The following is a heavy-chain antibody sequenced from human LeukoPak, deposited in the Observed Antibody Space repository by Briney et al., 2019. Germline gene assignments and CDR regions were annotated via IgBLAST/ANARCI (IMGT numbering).Heavy chain of an antibody. CDR1: GFTFSSYA. CDR2: ISGSGGST. Sequence: QRGGSLRLSCAASGFTFSSYAMSWVRQAPGRGLEWVSAISGSGGSTYYADSVKGRFTISRDNSKNTLYLQMNSLRAEDTAVYYCAKGRVPPRRWLQSGDAFDIWGQGTMVTVSS. J-gene: IGHJ3*02. D-gene: IGHD5-24*01. CDR3: AKGRVPPRRWLQSGDAFDI. V-gene: IGHV3-23*01.